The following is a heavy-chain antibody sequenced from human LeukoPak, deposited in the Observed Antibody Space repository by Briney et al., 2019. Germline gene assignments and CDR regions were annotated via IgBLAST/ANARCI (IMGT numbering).Heavy chain of an antibody. CDR1: RYSFTSYW. D-gene: IGHD3-10*01. V-gene: IGHV5-51*01. Sequence: GESLKISCKGSRYSFTSYWIGWVRQMPGKGLEWMGIIYPGDSDTRYSPSFQGQVTISADKSISTAYLQWSSLKASDTAMYYCARQNGFRGAYYGMDVWGQGTTVTVSS. J-gene: IGHJ6*02. CDR2: IYPGDSDT. CDR3: ARQNGFRGAYYGMDV.